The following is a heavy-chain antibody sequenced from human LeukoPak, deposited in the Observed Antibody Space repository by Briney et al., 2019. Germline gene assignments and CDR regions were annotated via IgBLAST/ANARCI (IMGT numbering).Heavy chain of an antibody. CDR3: ARPSALMVRGVITQYYYYGMDV. D-gene: IGHD3-10*01. J-gene: IGHJ6*02. Sequence: ASVKVSCKASGCTFNSFGISWVRQAPGQGLEWMGWISAYNGNSNYAQTIQGRVTMTTDTSASTAYMELTSLRSDDTAVYYCARPSALMVRGVITQYYYYGMDVWGQGTTVTVSS. CDR2: ISAYNGNS. CDR1: GCTFNSFG. V-gene: IGHV1-18*01.